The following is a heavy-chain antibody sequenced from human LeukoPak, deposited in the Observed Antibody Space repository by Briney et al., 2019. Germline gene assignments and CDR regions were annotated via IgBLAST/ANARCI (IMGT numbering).Heavy chain of an antibody. CDR2: INPSGGST. J-gene: IGHJ4*02. CDR3: ARGQFWSGYSI. CDR1: GYTFTSYY. Sequence: ASVKVSCKASGYTFTSYYMHWVRQAPGQGLEWMGIINPSGGSTSYAQKFQGRVTMTRDTSKNQFSLNLSSVTAADTAVYYCARGQFWSGYSIWGQGTLVTVSS. V-gene: IGHV1-46*01. D-gene: IGHD3-3*02.